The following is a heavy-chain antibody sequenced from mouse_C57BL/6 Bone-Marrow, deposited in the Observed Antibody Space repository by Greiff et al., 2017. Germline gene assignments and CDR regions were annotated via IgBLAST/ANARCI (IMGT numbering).Heavy chain of an antibody. V-gene: IGHV14-4*01. CDR2: IDPENGDT. J-gene: IGHJ3*01. Sequence: VHVKQSGAELVRPGASVQLSCTASGFNIKDDYMHWVKQRPEQGLEWIGWIDPENGDTEYASKFQGKATITGDTSSNTAYLQLSSLTSEDTAVYYCTRIAYWGQGTLVTVSA. CDR3: TRIAY. CDR1: GFNIKDDY.